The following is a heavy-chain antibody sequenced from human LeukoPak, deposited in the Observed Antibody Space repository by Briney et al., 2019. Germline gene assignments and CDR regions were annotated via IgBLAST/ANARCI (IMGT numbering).Heavy chain of an antibody. Sequence: ASVTVSCKASGYTFTSYDINWVRQATGQGLEWMGWMNPNSGNTGYAQKFQGRVTMTRNTSISTAYMELSSLRSEDTAVYYCARVCSSTSCYRSQPNFDYWGQGTLVTVSS. J-gene: IGHJ4*02. V-gene: IGHV1-8*01. D-gene: IGHD2-2*02. CDR3: ARVCSSTSCYRSQPNFDY. CDR1: GYTFTSYD. CDR2: MNPNSGNT.